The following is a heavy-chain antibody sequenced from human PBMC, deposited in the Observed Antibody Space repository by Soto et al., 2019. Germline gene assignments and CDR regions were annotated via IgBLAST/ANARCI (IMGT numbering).Heavy chain of an antibody. V-gene: IGHV1-69*06. D-gene: IGHD2-15*01. J-gene: IGHJ4*02. CDR1: GDSFTNYA. Sequence: QVLLVQSGAEMKQPGSSVSVSCKASGDSFTNYAFTWVRQAPGQGPEWLGGIILALGTPHYSQRFQGRLTITADKSSSTVYMEFSRLRLDETAVYHCGRYWPNTKGWGGYYLDLWGQGTLLTVSS. CDR3: GRYWPNTKGWGGYYLDL. CDR2: IILALGTP.